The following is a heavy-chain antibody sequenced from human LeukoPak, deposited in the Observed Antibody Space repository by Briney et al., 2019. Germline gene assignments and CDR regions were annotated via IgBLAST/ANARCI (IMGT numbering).Heavy chain of an antibody. CDR3: ARGIVLRYMDV. CDR1: GFTFNSYG. Sequence: GGSLRLSCAASGFTFNSYGMHWVRQAPGKGLEWCTIISYDGSNKYYAGSVKGRFTITSDNSKNTLYLQMNSLRAEYTAVYYCARGIVLRYMDVWGQGTTVTVPS. CDR2: ISYDGSNK. J-gene: IGHJ6*03. D-gene: IGHD2/OR15-2a*01. V-gene: IGHV3-30-3*01.